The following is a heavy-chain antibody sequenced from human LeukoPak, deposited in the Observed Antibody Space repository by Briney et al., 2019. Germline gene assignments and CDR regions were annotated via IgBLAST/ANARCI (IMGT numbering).Heavy chain of an antibody. V-gene: IGHV4-4*07. Sequence: PSETLSLTCTVSGGSISSYYWSWIRQPAGKGLEWIGRIYTSGSTNYNPSLKSRVTMSVDTSKNQFSLKLSSVTAADTAVYYCARGAGGKQQLVPGRWFDPWGQGTLVTVSS. CDR2: IYTSGST. J-gene: IGHJ5*02. CDR1: GGSISSYY. CDR3: ARGAGGKQQLVPGRWFDP. D-gene: IGHD6-13*01.